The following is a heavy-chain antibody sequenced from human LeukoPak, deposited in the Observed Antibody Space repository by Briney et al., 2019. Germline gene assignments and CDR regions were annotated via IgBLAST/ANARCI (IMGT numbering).Heavy chain of an antibody. J-gene: IGHJ4*02. D-gene: IGHD2-15*01. V-gene: IGHV3-53*01. Sequence: GGSLRLSCAVSGFTVSSNSWSWVRQAPGKGLEWVSFIYSGGNTHYSDSVKGRFTLSRDNSKNTLYLQMNSLRAEDTAIYYCARRAGEYSHPYDYWGQGTLVTVSS. CDR2: IYSGGNT. CDR3: ARRAGEYSHPYDY. CDR1: GFTVSSNS.